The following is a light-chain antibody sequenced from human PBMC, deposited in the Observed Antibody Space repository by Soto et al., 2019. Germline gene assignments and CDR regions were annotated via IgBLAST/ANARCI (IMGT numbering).Light chain of an antibody. V-gene: IGKV3-20*01. Sequence: EIVLTQSPGTLSLSPGERATLSCRASQSVGNNFLAWYQQKPGQPPRLLVFHASTRATGIPDRFSGGGSGADFSLIISRLEPEDFAVYYCHQYAFSPLTFGGGTKVEIK. J-gene: IGKJ4*01. CDR1: QSVGNNF. CDR3: HQYAFSPLT. CDR2: HAS.